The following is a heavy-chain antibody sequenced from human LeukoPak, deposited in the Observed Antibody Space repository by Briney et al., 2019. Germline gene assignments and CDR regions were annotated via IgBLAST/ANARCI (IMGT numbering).Heavy chain of an antibody. CDR3: ARQNCGGDCYFDY. J-gene: IGHJ4*02. CDR1: GYTFTGYY. V-gene: IGHV1-2*02. D-gene: IGHD2-21*01. CDR2: INPNSGGT. Sequence: VKVSCKASGYTFTGYYMHWVRQAPGQGLGWMGWINPNSGGTNYAQKFQGRVTMTRDTSISTAYMELSRLRSDDTAVYYCARQNCGGDCYFDYWGQGTLVTVSS.